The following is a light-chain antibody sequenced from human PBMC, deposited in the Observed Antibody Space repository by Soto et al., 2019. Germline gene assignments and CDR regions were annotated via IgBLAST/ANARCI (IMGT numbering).Light chain of an antibody. CDR1: SSNIGAGYD. Sequence: QLVLTQPPSVSGAPGQRVTISCTGSSSNIGAGYDVNWYQQFPGTAPNLLIQGNNIRPSGVPDRFSGSKSGTSASLAITGLQAEDEADYYCQSYDSSLSGYVFGTGTKLTVL. CDR2: GNN. V-gene: IGLV1-40*01. CDR3: QSYDSSLSGYV. J-gene: IGLJ1*01.